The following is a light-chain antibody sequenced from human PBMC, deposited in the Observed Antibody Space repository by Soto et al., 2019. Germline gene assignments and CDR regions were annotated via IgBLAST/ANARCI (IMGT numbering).Light chain of an antibody. Sequence: EIVLTQPPATLSLSPGERATLSCRASQSVSSYLAWYQQKPGQAPRLLIYDASNRATGIPARFSGSGSGTDFTLTISSLEPEDSEVYYCQQRSNWPPVTFGGGTKVDIK. CDR3: QQRSNWPPVT. V-gene: IGKV3-11*01. CDR2: DAS. CDR1: QSVSSY. J-gene: IGKJ4*01.